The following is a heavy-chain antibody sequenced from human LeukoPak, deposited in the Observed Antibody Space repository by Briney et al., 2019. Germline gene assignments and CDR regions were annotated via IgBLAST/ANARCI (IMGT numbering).Heavy chain of an antibody. J-gene: IGHJ6*03. CDR2: IWYDGSNK. V-gene: IGHV3-33*01. CDR1: GFTFSSYG. Sequence: PGGSLRLSCAASGFTFSSYGMHWDRQAPGKGLEWVAVIWYDGSNKYYADSVKGRFTISRDNSKNTLYLQMNSLRAEDTAVYYCARDPDYGDYSHYYYYYYYMDVWGKGTTVTVSS. D-gene: IGHD4-17*01. CDR3: ARDPDYGDYSHYYYYYYYMDV.